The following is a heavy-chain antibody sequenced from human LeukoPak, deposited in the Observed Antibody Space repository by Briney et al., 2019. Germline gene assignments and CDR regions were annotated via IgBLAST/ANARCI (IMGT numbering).Heavy chain of an antibody. D-gene: IGHD2-2*01. CDR2: IYYSGST. J-gene: IGHJ4*02. CDR1: GGSISSHY. CDR3: ARMSQLLRRGSFDY. Sequence: SETLSLTCTVSGGSISSHYWSWIRQPPGKGLEWIGYIYYSGSTNYNPSLKGRVTISVDTSKSQFSLKLSSVTAADTAVYYCARMSQLLRRGSFDYWGQGTLVTVSS. V-gene: IGHV4-59*11.